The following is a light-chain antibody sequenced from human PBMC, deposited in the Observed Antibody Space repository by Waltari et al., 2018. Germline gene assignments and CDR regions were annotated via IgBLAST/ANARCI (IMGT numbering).Light chain of an antibody. V-gene: IGLV1-40*01. J-gene: IGLJ2*01. CDR1: RPNIGTAEA. Sequence: QSVLTHPPSVSAPPRQRVTLPSTWSRPNIGTAEAVNWYQHLPRTAPKLLLYGNSNRPSGVPDRFSGSKSGTAAALAITGLQAEDEADYYCQSYDSSLSGSVFGGGTKLTVL. CDR3: QSYDSSLSGSV. CDR2: GNS.